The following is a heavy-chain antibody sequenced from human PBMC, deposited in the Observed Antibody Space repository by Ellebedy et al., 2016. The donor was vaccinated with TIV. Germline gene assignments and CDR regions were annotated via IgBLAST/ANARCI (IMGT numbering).Heavy chain of an antibody. Sequence: GGSLRLXXAASGFTFSSYWMHWVRQAPGKGLEWVANIKQDGSVKKYVDSVKGRFTISRDNGKNSLYLQMNSLRAEDTAVYYCAREVGGGGAYWGQGTLVTVSS. CDR2: IKQDGSVK. V-gene: IGHV3-7*01. CDR3: AREVGGGGAY. J-gene: IGHJ4*02. D-gene: IGHD2-21*01. CDR1: GFTFSSYW.